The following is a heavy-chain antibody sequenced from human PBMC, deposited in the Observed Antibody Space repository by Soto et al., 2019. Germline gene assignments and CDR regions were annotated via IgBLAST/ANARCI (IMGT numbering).Heavy chain of an antibody. CDR2: IHGGGNSA. Sequence: EVQLLESGGDLVQPGRSLRLSCAASGFTFSGYAMSWVRQAPGKGLEWVSVIHGGGNSAYYADSVKGRFTISRDNYQNTRYLRMSSLRGEDTAVYYCAKKRGRVTGSWHFDYWGQGTLVIVSS. CDR3: AKKRGRVTGSWHFDY. V-gene: IGHV3-23*01. J-gene: IGHJ4*02. D-gene: IGHD2-21*02. CDR1: GFTFSGYA.